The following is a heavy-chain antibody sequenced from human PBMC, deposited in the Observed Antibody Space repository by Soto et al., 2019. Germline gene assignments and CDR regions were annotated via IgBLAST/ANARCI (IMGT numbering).Heavy chain of an antibody. Sequence: XETLSLTCTVSGDSVSSGGYYGSWIRQPPGKGLEWIGYIYSSGSANYNPSLKSRVTISRDTSKNQISLKVASVTAADTAGYYCARGFSSVSMDAWGQGTTVTISS. D-gene: IGHD6-19*01. CDR1: GDSVSSGGYY. J-gene: IGHJ6*02. CDR3: ARGFSSVSMDA. V-gene: IGHV4-61*08. CDR2: IYSSGSA.